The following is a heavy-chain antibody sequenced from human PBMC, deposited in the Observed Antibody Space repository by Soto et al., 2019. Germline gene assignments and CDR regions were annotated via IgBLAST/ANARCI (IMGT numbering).Heavy chain of an antibody. CDR2: ISYDGSNK. J-gene: IGHJ4*02. V-gene: IGHV3-30-3*01. CDR1: GFTFSSYA. Sequence: GGSLRFSCAASGFTFSSYAMHWVRQAPGKGLEWVAVISYDGSNKYYADSVKGRFTISRDNSKNTLYLQMNSLRAEDTAVYYCARDMGYSSSSAVYWGQGTLVTVSS. D-gene: IGHD6-6*01. CDR3: ARDMGYSSSSAVY.